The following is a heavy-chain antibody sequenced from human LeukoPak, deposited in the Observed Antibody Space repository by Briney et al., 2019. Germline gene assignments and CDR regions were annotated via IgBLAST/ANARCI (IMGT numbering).Heavy chain of an antibody. CDR3: ARPIAAAGTHWFDP. J-gene: IGHJ5*02. V-gene: IGHV4-39*01. CDR2: IYYSGST. D-gene: IGHD6-13*01. CDR1: GGSISSSSYY. Sequence: SETLSLTCTVSGGSISSSSYYWGWIRQPPGKGLEWIGSIYYSGSTYYNPSLKGRVTISVDTSKNQFSLKLSSVTAADTAVYYCARPIAAAGTHWFDPWGQGTLVTVSS.